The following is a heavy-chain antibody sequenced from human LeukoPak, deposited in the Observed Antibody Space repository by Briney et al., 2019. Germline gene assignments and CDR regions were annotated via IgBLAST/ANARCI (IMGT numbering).Heavy chain of an antibody. J-gene: IGHJ3*02. CDR2: IKQDGSEK. V-gene: IGHV3-7*03. Sequence: GGSLRLSCAASGFTFSSYWMSWVRQAPGKGLEWVANIKQDGSEKYYVDSVKGRFTISRDNAKNSLYLQMNSLRAEDTAVYYCARDLQYSGYDWGAFDIWGLGTMVTVSS. CDR3: ARDLQYSGYDWGAFDI. CDR1: GFTFSSYW. D-gene: IGHD5-12*01.